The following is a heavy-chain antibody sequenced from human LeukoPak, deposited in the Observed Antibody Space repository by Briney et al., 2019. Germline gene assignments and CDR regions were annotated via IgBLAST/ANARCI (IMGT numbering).Heavy chain of an antibody. CDR2: INPSGGST. Sequence: GASVKVSCKASGYTFTSYYMHWVRQAPGQGLEWMGIINPSGGSTSYAQKFQGRVTMTRDMSTSTVYMELSSLRSEDTAVYYCARDLLTGTTGQSDAFDIWGQGTMVTVSS. V-gene: IGHV1-46*01. CDR3: ARDLLTGTTGQSDAFDI. D-gene: IGHD1-7*01. J-gene: IGHJ3*02. CDR1: GYTFTSYY.